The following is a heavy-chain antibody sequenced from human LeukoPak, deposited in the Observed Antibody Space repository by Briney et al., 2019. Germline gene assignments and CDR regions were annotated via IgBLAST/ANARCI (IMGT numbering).Heavy chain of an antibody. V-gene: IGHV4-34*01. Sequence: SETLPLTCAVYGGSFSGYYWSWIRQPPGKGLEWIGEINHSGSTNYNPSLKSRVTISVDTSKSQFSLKLSSVTAADTAVYYCARRCSGGSCYRAFDYWGQGTLVTVSS. CDR1: GGSFSGYY. D-gene: IGHD2-15*01. CDR3: ARRCSGGSCYRAFDY. CDR2: INHSGST. J-gene: IGHJ4*02.